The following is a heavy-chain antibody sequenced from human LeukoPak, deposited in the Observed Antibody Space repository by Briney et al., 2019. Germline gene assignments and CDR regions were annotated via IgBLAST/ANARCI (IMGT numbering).Heavy chain of an antibody. V-gene: IGHV3-7*05. CDR1: GFTFSSYS. D-gene: IGHD5-18*01. CDR3: ARHTA. Sequence: GGSLRLSCAASGFTFSSYSMNWVRQAPGKGLEWVANIKHDGSEKYYVASVKGRFTISRDNARNSLYLLLNSLRAEDTAVYYCARHTAWGQGTLVTVSS. J-gene: IGHJ1*01. CDR2: IKHDGSEK.